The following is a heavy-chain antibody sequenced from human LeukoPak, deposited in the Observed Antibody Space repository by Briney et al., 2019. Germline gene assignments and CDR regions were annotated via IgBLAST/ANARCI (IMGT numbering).Heavy chain of an antibody. CDR2: IRYDGSNK. J-gene: IGHJ4*02. CDR3: AKSPLYRATNFDY. D-gene: IGHD1-26*01. CDR1: GFTFSIYG. V-gene: IGHV3-30*02. Sequence: GVSLRLSCAASGFTFSIYGMHWVRQAPGKGLEGVAFIRYDGSNKYYADSVKGRFTISRDNSKHTLYLQMNSMRAEDTAVYYCAKSPLYRATNFDYWGQGTLVTVSS.